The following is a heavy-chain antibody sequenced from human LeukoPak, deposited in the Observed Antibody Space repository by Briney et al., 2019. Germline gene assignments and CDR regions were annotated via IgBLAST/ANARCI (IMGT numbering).Heavy chain of an antibody. V-gene: IGHV3-53*01. CDR1: GFTVSSNY. J-gene: IGHJ3*02. Sequence: SGGSLTLSCAVSGFTVSSNYMSWVRQAPGKGLEWVSVISGSGDNTNYADPVKGRFTISRDNSKNTLYVQMNSLRAEDTAVYYCAKNMGYGGNSAFDIWGQGTMVTVSS. D-gene: IGHD4-23*01. CDR2: ISGSGDNT. CDR3: AKNMGYGGNSAFDI.